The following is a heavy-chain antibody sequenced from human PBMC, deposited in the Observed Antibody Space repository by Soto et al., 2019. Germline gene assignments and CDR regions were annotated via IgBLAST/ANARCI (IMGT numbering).Heavy chain of an antibody. Sequence: GSLRLSCAASGFTFSSYSMNWVRQAPGKGLEWVSSISSSSSYIYYADSVKGRFTISRDNAKNSLYLQMNSLRAEDTAVYYCARDRITMVRGVIIYFDCWGQGTLVTVSS. D-gene: IGHD3-10*01. CDR3: ARDRITMVRGVIIYFDC. CDR2: ISSSSSYI. V-gene: IGHV3-21*01. CDR1: GFTFSSYS. J-gene: IGHJ4*02.